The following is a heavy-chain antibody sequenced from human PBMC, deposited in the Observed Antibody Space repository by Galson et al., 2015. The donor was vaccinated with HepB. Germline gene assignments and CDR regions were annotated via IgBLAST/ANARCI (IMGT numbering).Heavy chain of an antibody. D-gene: IGHD1-7*01. V-gene: IGHV4-4*02. CDR2: IYYSGST. CDR1: GGSISSSNW. CDR3: ARLFRFGNYVDLGDAFDI. J-gene: IGHJ3*02. Sequence: SETLSLTCAVSGGSISSSNWWSWVRQPPGKGLEWIGYIYYSGSTNYNPSLKSRVTISVDTSKNQFSLKLSSVTAADTAVYYCARLFRFGNYVDLGDAFDIWGQGTMVTVSS.